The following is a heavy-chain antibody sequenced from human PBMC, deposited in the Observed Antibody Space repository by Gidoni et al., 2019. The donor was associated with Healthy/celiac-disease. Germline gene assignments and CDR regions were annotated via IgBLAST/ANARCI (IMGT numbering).Heavy chain of an antibody. Sequence: EVQLVESGGGLVQPGGSLKLACAASGFTFRGSAMRWVRQASGKGLEWVGRIRSKANSYATAYAASVKGRFNISRDDSKNTAYLKMNSLKTEDTAVYYCTGSQGDVWGQGTTVTVSS. CDR1: GFTFRGSA. CDR3: TGSQGDV. J-gene: IGHJ6*02. V-gene: IGHV3-73*02. CDR2: IRSKANSYAT.